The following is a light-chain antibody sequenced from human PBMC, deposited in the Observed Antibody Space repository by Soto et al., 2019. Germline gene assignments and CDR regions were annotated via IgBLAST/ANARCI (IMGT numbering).Light chain of an antibody. CDR1: SSDVGGYHY. CDR2: EVS. J-gene: IGLJ1*01. V-gene: IGLV2-8*01. CDR3: ISYAGSNLLYV. Sequence: QSALTQPPSASGSPGQSVTISCTGTSSDVGGYHYVSWYQQHPGKAPKLMIYEVSKRPSGVPDRFSGSKSGNTASLTVSGLQAEDEADYYCISYAGSNLLYVFGTGTKVTVL.